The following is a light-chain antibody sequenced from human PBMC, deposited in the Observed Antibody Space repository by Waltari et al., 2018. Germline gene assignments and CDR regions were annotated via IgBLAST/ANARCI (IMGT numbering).Light chain of an antibody. V-gene: IGKV1-9*01. CDR3: QQFHDYPWT. Sequence: MQLTQSPSSLSASVVDTVTITCRASQGISTYLAWLQQKPGRAPKVLIFEASTLQSGVPSRFSGSGSGIDFTLTISSLQPEDVATYYCQQFHDYPWTFGQGTKVEIK. CDR2: EAS. J-gene: IGKJ1*01. CDR1: QGISTY.